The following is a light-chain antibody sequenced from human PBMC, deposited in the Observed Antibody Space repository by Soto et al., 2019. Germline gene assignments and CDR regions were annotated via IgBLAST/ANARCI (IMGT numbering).Light chain of an antibody. J-gene: IGLJ1*01. CDR2: EVS. V-gene: IGLV2-14*01. Sequence: QSALTQPASVSGSPGQSITISCTGTSSDVGAYKYVSWYQQHPGKAPKVMICEVSNRPSGVSNRFSSSKSGNTASLTISGLQAEDEADYFCSSYSSSSTLFVFGTGTKVTVL. CDR1: SSDVGAYKY. CDR3: SSYSSSSTLFV.